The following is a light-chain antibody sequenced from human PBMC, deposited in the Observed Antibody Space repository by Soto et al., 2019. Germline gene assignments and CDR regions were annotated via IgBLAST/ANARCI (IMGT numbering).Light chain of an antibody. CDR3: QQYNSDST. J-gene: IGKJ1*01. CDR1: QSINNW. CDR2: KAS. Sequence: DIQMTQSPSPLSASVGDRVTITCRASQSINNWLAWYQQKPGKAPKLLIYKASILQSWVPSRFSGSGSGTEFTLTISSLQPDDFATYYCQQYNSDSTFGQGTKVEIK. V-gene: IGKV1-5*03.